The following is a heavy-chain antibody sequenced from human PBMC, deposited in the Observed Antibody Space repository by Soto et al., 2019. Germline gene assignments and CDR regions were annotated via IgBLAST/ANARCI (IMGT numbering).Heavy chain of an antibody. CDR3: ARGGSSWPFDL. CDR1: GFSFSSYS. D-gene: IGHD6-13*01. J-gene: IGHJ4*02. CDR2: ITTGGRFI. Sequence: PGGSLRLSCAASGFSFSSYSMNWVRQAPGKGLEWISSITTGGRFIWYADSLKGRFTTSRDDAKNSLYLQMNSLTAEDTAVYYCARGGSSWPFDLWGQGTLVTVSS. V-gene: IGHV3-21*01.